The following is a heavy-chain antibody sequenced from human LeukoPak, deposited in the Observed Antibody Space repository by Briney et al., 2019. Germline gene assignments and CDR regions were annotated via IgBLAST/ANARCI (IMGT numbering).Heavy chain of an antibody. CDR3: ARDSDIVATSFDY. CDR2: IKQDGSEK. V-gene: IGHV3-7*01. CDR1: GFTFNKYW. D-gene: IGHD5-12*01. Sequence: GGSLRLSCAASGFTFNKYWMTWVRQAPGKGLEWVANIKQDGSEKYYVDSVKGRFTISRDNAKNSLFLQMNSLRAGDTAVYYCARDSDIVATSFDYWGQGTLVTVSS. J-gene: IGHJ4*02.